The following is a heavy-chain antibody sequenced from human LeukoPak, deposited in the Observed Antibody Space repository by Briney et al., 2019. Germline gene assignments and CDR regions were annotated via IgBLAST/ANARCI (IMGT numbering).Heavy chain of an antibody. CDR3: ARAPDFWSGYRYYFDY. Sequence: ASVKVSCKASGYTFTGYYMHWVRRAPGQGLEWMGWINPNSGGTNYAQKFQGRVTMTRDTSISTAYMELSRLRSDDTAVYYCARAPDFWSGYRYYFDYWGQGTLVTVSS. CDR1: GYTFTGYY. V-gene: IGHV1-2*02. J-gene: IGHJ4*02. CDR2: INPNSGGT. D-gene: IGHD3-3*01.